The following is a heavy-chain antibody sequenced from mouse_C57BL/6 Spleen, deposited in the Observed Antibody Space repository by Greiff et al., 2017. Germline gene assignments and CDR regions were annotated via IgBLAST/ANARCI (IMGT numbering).Heavy chain of an antibody. CDR1: GYTFTSYG. CDR2: IYPRSGNT. Sequence: QVQLQQSGAELARPGASVKLSCKASGYTFTSYGISWVKQRTGQGLEWIGEIYPRSGNTYYNEKFKGKATLTADKSSSTAYMELRSLTSEDSAVYFCARWGLTLYYFDYWGQGTTLTVSS. CDR3: ARWGLTLYYFDY. V-gene: IGHV1-81*01. D-gene: IGHD2-13*01. J-gene: IGHJ2*01.